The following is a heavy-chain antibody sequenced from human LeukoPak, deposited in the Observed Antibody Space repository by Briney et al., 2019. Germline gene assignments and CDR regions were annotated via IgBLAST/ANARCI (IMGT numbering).Heavy chain of an antibody. V-gene: IGHV4-34*01. CDR2: INHSGST. CDR3: ARGGPRCDSTSCYDWGFDY. Sequence: SETLSLTCAVYGGSFSGYYWSWIRQPPGKGLEWIGEINHSGSTNYNPSLKSRVTISVDTSKNQFSLELSSVTAADTAVYYCARGGPRCDSTSCYDWGFDYWGQGTLVTVSS. J-gene: IGHJ4*02. D-gene: IGHD2-2*01. CDR1: GGSFSGYY.